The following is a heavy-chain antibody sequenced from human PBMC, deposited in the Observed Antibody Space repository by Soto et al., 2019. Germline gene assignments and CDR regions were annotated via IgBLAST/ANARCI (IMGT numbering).Heavy chain of an antibody. CDR3: ARTGPYDYVYGIHYHSSGYPDY. J-gene: IGHJ4*02. D-gene: IGHD3-22*01. CDR2: INNSGIT. CDR1: GGSFSGYY. Sequence: PSETLSLTCAVYGGSFSGYYWSWIRQPPWKGLEWIGEINNSGITNYNPSLKSRVTISVDTSKNQFSLKLSSVTAADTAVYYCARTGPYDYVYGIHYHSSGYPDYWGQGTLVAVSS. V-gene: IGHV4-34*01.